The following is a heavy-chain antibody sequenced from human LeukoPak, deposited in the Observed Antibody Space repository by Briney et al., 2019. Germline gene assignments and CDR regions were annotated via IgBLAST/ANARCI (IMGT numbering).Heavy chain of an antibody. J-gene: IGHJ3*02. V-gene: IGHV3-11*01. CDR2: ITSSGSTI. Sequence: GGSLRLSCAGSGFAFSDYYMTWIRQAPGKGLEWISYITSSGSTIHYADSVKGRFTISRDNAKNSVYLEMNGLRLEDTALYYCARDRSSGGAFDIWGRGTMVTVSS. CDR1: GFAFSDYY. D-gene: IGHD3-10*01. CDR3: ARDRSSGGAFDI.